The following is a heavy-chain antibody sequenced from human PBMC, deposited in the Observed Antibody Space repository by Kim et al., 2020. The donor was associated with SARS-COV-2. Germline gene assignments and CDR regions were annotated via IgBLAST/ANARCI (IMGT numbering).Heavy chain of an antibody. CDR2: IIPIFGTA. D-gene: IGHD3-22*01. J-gene: IGHJ3*02. CDR3: ARDYYYDSSLNFDI. Sequence: SVKVSCKASGGTFSSYAISWVRQAPGQGLEWMGGIIPIFGTANYAQKFQGRVTITADESTSTAYMELSSLRSEDTAVYYCARDYYYDSSLNFDIWGQGTMVTVSS. V-gene: IGHV1-69*13. CDR1: GGTFSSYA.